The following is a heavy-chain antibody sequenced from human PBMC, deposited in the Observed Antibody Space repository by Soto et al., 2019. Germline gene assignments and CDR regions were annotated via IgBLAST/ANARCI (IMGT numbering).Heavy chain of an antibody. D-gene: IGHD3-22*01. V-gene: IGHV3-21*01. CDR1: GFPFSSCS. CDR3: ARWEVVTGLDY. J-gene: IGHJ4*02. Sequence: EVQLVESGGGLVKPGGSLRLSCAASGFPFSSCSMNWVRQAPGKGLEWVSSISSSGTTTYYADSVKGRFTISRDNANHSLYLQMNSLRVADTAVYYCARWEVVTGLDYWGQGTLVTVSS. CDR2: ISSSGTTT.